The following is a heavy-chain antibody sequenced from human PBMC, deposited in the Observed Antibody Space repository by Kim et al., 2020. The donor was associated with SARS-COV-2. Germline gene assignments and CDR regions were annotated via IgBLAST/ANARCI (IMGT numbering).Heavy chain of an antibody. D-gene: IGHD1-26*01. Sequence: TYYTPSLKSRVTMSVDTSKNQFSLKLNFVTAADTAVYYCARIAATGAHDYWGQGTLVTVSS. CDR2: T. J-gene: IGHJ4*02. V-gene: IGHV4-39*01. CDR3: ARIAATGAHDY.